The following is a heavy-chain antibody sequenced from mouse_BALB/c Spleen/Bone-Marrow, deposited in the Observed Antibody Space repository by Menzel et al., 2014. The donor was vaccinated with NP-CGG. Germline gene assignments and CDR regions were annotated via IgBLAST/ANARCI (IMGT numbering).Heavy chain of an antibody. V-gene: IGHV7-3*02. J-gene: IGHJ3*01. Sequence: EVKLMESGGGLVQPGGSLRLSCATSGFTFTDYNMSWVRQPPGKAFEWLGFIRNKANGYTTEYSASVKGRYTIPRDNSQSILYLQMNTLRAEDSATYDCSRDYVNYVRFAYWCQGTLVTVSA. CDR2: IRNKANGYTT. CDR3: SRDYVNYVRFAY. CDR1: GFTFTDYN. D-gene: IGHD2-1*01.